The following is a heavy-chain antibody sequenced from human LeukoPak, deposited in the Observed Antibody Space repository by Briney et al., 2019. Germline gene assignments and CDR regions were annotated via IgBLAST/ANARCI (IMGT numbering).Heavy chain of an antibody. D-gene: IGHD3-16*02. CDR3: ARCGPDTYYDYVWGSYRTYYFDY. J-gene: IGHJ4*02. CDR2: INPSGGGT. V-gene: IGHV1-46*04. CDR1: GYTFISYY. Sequence: GASVKVSCKASGYTFISYYMHWVRQAPGQGLEWMGIINPSGGGTTYAQKLQGRVTMTMDTSTGTVYMELRSLRSDDTAVYYCARCGPDTYYDYVWGSYRTYYFDYWGQGTLVTVSS.